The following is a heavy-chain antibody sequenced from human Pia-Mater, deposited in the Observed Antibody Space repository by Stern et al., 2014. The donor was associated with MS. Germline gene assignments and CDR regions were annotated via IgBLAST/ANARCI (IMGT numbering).Heavy chain of an antibody. CDR3: ARGDALKGVSIDY. J-gene: IGHJ4*02. Sequence: VQLVESAAEVKKPGASVKVSCKASGYRFPSYYMHWVRQAPGQGLEWMGIVKSSGSTSYAQKFQGRITMTRDTSTSTVYMEVRSLRSEDTAIYYCARGDALKGVSIDYGGQGTLVTVSS. CDR1: GYRFPSYY. CDR2: VKSSGST. V-gene: IGHV1-46*01. D-gene: IGHD2/OR15-2a*01.